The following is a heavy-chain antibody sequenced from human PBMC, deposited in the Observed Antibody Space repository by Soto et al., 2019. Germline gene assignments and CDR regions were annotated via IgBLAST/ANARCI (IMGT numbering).Heavy chain of an antibody. CDR3: ASQYLGGDLLDV. CDR1: GFTFSSYW. Sequence: GGSLRLSCAASGFTFSSYWMHWVRQAPGKGLVWVSRINSDGSSTSYADSVKGRFTISRDNAKNTLYLQMNSLRAEDTAVYYCASQYLGGDLLDVWGKGTTVTVSS. V-gene: IGHV3-74*01. J-gene: IGHJ6*04. D-gene: IGHD3-16*01. CDR2: INSDGSST.